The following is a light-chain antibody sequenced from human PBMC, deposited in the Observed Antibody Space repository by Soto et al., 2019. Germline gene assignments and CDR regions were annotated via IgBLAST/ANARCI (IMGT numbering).Light chain of an antibody. V-gene: IGKV1-8*01. CDR2: GAS. CDR3: QQYYSNPRT. Sequence: AIRMTQSPSSFSASTGDRVTVTCRASQGISSYLAWYQQKPGKAPKLLIYGASTLQSGVPSRFSGSGSGTEFTLTLSCLQSEDFATYFCQQYYSNPRTFGQGTKVESK. CDR1: QGISSY. J-gene: IGKJ1*01.